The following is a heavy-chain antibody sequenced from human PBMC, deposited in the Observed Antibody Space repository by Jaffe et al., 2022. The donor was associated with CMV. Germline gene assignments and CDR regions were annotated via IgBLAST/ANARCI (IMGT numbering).Heavy chain of an antibody. CDR1: GFTFSSYG. D-gene: IGHD3-10*01. CDR2: IWYDGSNK. CDR3: AREGSRGSYIDY. V-gene: IGHV3-33*01. Sequence: QVQLVESGGGVVQPGRSLRLSCAASGFTFSSYGMHWVRQAPGKGLEWVAVIWYDGSNKYYADSVKGRFTISRDNSKNTLYLQMNSLRAEDTAVYYCAREGSRGSYIDYWGQGTLVTVSS. J-gene: IGHJ4*02.